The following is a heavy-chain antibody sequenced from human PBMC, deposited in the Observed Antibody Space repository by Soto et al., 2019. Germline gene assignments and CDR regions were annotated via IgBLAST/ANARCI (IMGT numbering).Heavy chain of an antibody. CDR2: IYYSGST. V-gene: IGHV4-30-4*01. D-gene: IGHD3-16*01. Sequence: QVQLQESGPGLVKPSQTLSLTCTVSAGSISSGDYYWTWIRQPPGKGLEWIGYIYYSGSTYYNPSLKSRVTISVETSKNQFSLQLSSVTAADTAVYYCARGLGLRVIRESPFDHWGQGTLVTVSS. CDR1: AGSISSGDYY. J-gene: IGHJ4*02. CDR3: ARGLGLRVIRESPFDH.